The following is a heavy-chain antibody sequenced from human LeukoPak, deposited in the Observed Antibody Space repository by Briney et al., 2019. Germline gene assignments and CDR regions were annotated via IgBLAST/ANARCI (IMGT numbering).Heavy chain of an antibody. CDR2: IIPIFGTA. Sequence: ASVKVSCKASGGTFSSYAISWVRQAPGQGREWMGGIIPIFGTANYAQKFQGRVTITADKSTSTAYMELSSLRSEDTAMYYCARVNWNPLYYFDYWGQGTLVTVSS. D-gene: IGHD1-1*01. CDR1: GGTFSSYA. CDR3: ARVNWNPLYYFDY. V-gene: IGHV1-69*06. J-gene: IGHJ4*02.